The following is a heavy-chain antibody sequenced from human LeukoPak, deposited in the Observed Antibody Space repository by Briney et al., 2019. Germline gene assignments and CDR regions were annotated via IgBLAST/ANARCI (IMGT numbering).Heavy chain of an antibody. Sequence: ASVKVSCKASGYTFTGYYMHWVRQAPGQGLEWMGWINPNSGGTNYAQKFQGRVTMTRDTSISTAYMELSRLRSDDTAVYYCARVPQYSSSSRWFDPWGQGTLSPSPQ. J-gene: IGHJ5*02. CDR3: ARVPQYSSSSRWFDP. CDR2: INPNSGGT. V-gene: IGHV1-2*02. CDR1: GYTFTGYY. D-gene: IGHD6-6*01.